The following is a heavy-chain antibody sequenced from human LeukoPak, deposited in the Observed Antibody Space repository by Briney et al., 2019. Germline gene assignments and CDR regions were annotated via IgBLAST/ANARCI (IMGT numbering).Heavy chain of an antibody. CDR3: AIAVAGTRYIQH. CDR1: GFTFSSYD. D-gene: IGHD6-19*01. Sequence: GGSLRLSCAASGFTFSSYDIHWVRQAAGRGLEWVSTFGTTDDTYYVGSVKGRFTISRENAKNSLYLQMSSLRVGDTAVYYCAIAVAGTRYIQHWGQGTLVTVSS. CDR2: FGTTDDT. V-gene: IGHV3-13*01. J-gene: IGHJ1*01.